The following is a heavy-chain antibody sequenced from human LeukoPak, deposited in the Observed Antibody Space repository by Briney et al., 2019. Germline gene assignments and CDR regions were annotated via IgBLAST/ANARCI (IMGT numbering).Heavy chain of an antibody. V-gene: IGHV3-23*01. CDR3: AKDTSIAARPSDGNWFDP. CDR1: GFTFSSYA. D-gene: IGHD6-6*01. J-gene: IGHJ5*02. Sequence: PGGSLRLSCAASGFTFSSYAMSWVRQAPGKGLEWVSAISGSGGSTYYADSVKGRFTISRDNSKNTLYLQMNSLRAEDTAVYYCAKDTSIAARPSDGNWFDPWGQGTLVTVSS. CDR2: ISGSGGST.